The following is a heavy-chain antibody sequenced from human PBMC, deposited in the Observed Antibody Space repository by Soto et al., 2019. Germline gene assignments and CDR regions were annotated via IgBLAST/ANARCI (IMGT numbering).Heavy chain of an antibody. V-gene: IGHV4-39*01. J-gene: IGHJ6*02. Sequence: TSETLSLTCTVSGGSISSISSYWGWIRQPPGKGLEWIGSVYYSGSTYSNPSLKSRLTISADTSKNQFSLQLNSVTPEDTAVYYCARGRYSYGLYYYYGMDVWGQGTTVTVSS. D-gene: IGHD5-18*01. CDR1: GGSISSISSY. CDR2: VYYSGST. CDR3: ARGRYSYGLYYYYGMDV.